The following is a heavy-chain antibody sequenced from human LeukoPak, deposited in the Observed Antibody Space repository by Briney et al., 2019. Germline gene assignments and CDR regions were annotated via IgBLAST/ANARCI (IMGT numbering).Heavy chain of an antibody. J-gene: IGHJ3*02. V-gene: IGHV3-7*01. D-gene: IGHD6-13*01. CDR1: GFTFSSYS. CDR3: ARHGIAAAGGAFDI. CDR2: IKQDGSEK. Sequence: GGSLRLSCAASGFTFSSYSMNWVRQAPGKGLEWVANIKQDGSEKYYVDSVKGRFTISRDNAKNSLYLQMNSLRAEDTAVYYCARHGIAAAGGAFDIWGQGTMVTVSS.